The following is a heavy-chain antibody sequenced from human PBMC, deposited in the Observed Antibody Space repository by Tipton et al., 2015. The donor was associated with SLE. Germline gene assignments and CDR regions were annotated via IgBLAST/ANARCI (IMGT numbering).Heavy chain of an antibody. CDR3: ARDVDTAMVGFDY. V-gene: IGHV4-59*12. CDR1: GGSISSYY. J-gene: IGHJ4*02. D-gene: IGHD5-18*01. CDR2: IYYSGST. Sequence: TLSLTCTVSGGSISSYYWSWIRQPPGKGLEWIGYIYYSGSTNYNPSLKSRVTISVDTSKNQFSLKLSSVTAADTAVYYCARDVDTAMVGFDYWGQGTLVTVSS.